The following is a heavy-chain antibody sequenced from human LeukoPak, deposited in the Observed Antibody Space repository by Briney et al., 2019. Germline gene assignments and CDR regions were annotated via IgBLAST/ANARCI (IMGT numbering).Heavy chain of an antibody. CDR1: GGTFSSYA. J-gene: IGHJ4*02. D-gene: IGHD5-18*01. V-gene: IGHV1-69*06. CDR2: IIPIFGTA. CDR3: ARQPIQLWFYFDY. Sequence: SVKVSCKASGGTFSSYAMSWVRQAPGQGLEWMGGIIPIFGTANYAQKFQGRVTITADKSTSTAYMELSSLRSEDTAVYYCARQPIQLWFYFDYWGQGTLVTVSS.